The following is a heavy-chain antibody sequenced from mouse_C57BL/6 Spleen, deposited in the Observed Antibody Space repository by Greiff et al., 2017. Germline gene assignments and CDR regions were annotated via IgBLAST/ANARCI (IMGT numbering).Heavy chain of an antibody. D-gene: IGHD2-5*01. V-gene: IGHV5-17*01. CDR1: GFTFSDYG. Sequence: EVMLVESGGGLVKPGGSLKLSCAASGFTFSDYGMHWVRQAPEKGLEWVAYISSGSSTIYYADTVKGRFTISRDNAKNTLFLQMTSLRSEDTAMYYCARGDYSNYMDYWGQGTSVTVSS. CDR2: ISSGSSTI. J-gene: IGHJ4*01. CDR3: ARGDYSNYMDY.